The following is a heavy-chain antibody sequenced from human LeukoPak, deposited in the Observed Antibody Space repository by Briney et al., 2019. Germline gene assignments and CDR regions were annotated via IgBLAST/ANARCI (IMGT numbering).Heavy chain of an antibody. D-gene: IGHD4-17*01. V-gene: IGHV4-34*01. CDR3: ARDKPTTVTTDPWFDP. J-gene: IGHJ5*02. CDR1: GGSFSGYY. Sequence: SETLSLTCAVYGGSFSGYYWSWIRQPPGKGLERIGEINHSGSTNYNPSLKSRVTISVDTSKNQFSLNLSSVTAADTAVYYCARDKPTTVTTDPWFDPWGQGTLVTVSS. CDR2: INHSGST.